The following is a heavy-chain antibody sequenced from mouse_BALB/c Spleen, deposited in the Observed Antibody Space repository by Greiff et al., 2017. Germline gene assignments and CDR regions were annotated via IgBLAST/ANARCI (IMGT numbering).Heavy chain of an antibody. J-gene: IGHJ3*01. D-gene: IGHD2-4*01. CDR3: ARQGYDYDETWFAY. CDR1: GFTFSSYT. CDR2: ISNGGGST. Sequence: EVKVVESGGGLVQPGGSLKLSCAASGFTFSSYTMSWVRQTPEKRLEWVAYISNGGGSTYYPDTVKGRFTISRDNAKNTLYLQMSSLKSEDTAMYYCARQGYDYDETWFAYWGQGTLVTVSA. V-gene: IGHV5-12-2*01.